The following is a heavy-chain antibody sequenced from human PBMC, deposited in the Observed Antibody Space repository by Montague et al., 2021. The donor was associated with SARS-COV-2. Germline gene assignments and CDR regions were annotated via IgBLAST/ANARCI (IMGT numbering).Heavy chain of an antibody. V-gene: IGHV3-21*01. D-gene: IGHD6-19*01. CDR3: ARNLGSGWAFFDY. CDR2: ISSSSSCI. J-gene: IGHJ4*02. CDR1: GGSISSSS. Sequence: ETLSLTCTVSGGSISSSSYYWGWIRQPPGKGLEWVSSISSSSSCIYYADSVKGRFTISRDNAKNSLYLQMNSLRAEDTAVYYCARNLGSGWAFFDYWGQGTLVTVSS.